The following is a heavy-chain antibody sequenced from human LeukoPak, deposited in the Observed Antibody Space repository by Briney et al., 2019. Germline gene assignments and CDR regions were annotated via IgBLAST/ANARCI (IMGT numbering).Heavy chain of an antibody. Sequence: SQTLSLTCTVSGGSISSGGYYWSWIRQHPGKGLEWIGYIYYSGSTYYNPSLKSRVTISVDTSKNQFSLKLSSVTAADTAVYYCARGVATIDATPAFDYWGQGTLVTVSS. V-gene: IGHV4-31*03. CDR3: ARGVATIDATPAFDY. D-gene: IGHD5-12*01. CDR1: GGSISSGGYY. J-gene: IGHJ4*02. CDR2: IYYSGST.